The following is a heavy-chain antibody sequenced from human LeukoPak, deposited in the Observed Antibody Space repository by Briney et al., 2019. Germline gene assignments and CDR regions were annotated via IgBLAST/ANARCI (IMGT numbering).Heavy chain of an antibody. CDR3: ARARCSSSSPDWFDP. Sequence: GGSLRLSCAASGFTFSSYWMSWVRQAPGKGLEWVANIKQDGSEKYYVDSVKGRFTISRDNAKNSLYLQMNSLRAEDTAVYYCARARCSSSSPDWFDPWGQGTLVTVSS. J-gene: IGHJ5*02. V-gene: IGHV3-7*05. D-gene: IGHD6-13*01. CDR1: GFTFSSYW. CDR2: IKQDGSEK.